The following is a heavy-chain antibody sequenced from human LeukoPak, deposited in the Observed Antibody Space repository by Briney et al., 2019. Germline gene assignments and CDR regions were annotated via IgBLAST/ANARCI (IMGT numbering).Heavy chain of an antibody. CDR3: ARGLWFATLVGYYFDY. Sequence: GASVKVSCKASGFTFTDYALQWVRPAPGQGLEWMGLINAWNGHTHFSQNFQGRVTITRDTSASTFYMELSSLRSEDTAVYYCARGLWFATLVGYYFDYWGQGTLVTVS. CDR1: GFTFTDYA. CDR2: INAWNGHT. V-gene: IGHV1-3*01. D-gene: IGHD3-10*01. J-gene: IGHJ4*02.